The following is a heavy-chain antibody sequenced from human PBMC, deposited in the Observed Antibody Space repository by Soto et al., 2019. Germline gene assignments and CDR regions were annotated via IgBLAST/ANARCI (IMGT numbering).Heavy chain of an antibody. CDR1: GGSISSGGYS. Sequence: PSETLSLTCAVSGGSISSGGYSWSWIRQPPGKGLEWIGYIYHSGSTYYNPSLKSRVTISVDRSKNQFSLKLSSVTAADTAVYYCARNYVWGCYGPYFDYWGQGTLVTVSS. CDR2: IYHSGST. J-gene: IGHJ4*02. CDR3: ARNYVWGCYGPYFDY. V-gene: IGHV4-30-2*01. D-gene: IGHD3-16*01.